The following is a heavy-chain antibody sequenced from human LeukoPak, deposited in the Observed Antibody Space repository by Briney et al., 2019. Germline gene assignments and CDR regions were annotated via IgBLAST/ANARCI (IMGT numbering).Heavy chain of an antibody. Sequence: GGSLRLSCAASGFTFSSYSMNWVRQAPGKGLEWVSSISSSSSYIYYADSVKGRFTISRDNAKNSLYLQMNSLRAEDTAVYYCARDRYSGYDQNWFDPWGQGTLATVSS. CDR1: GFTFSSYS. CDR2: ISSSSSYI. D-gene: IGHD5-12*01. V-gene: IGHV3-21*01. CDR3: ARDRYSGYDQNWFDP. J-gene: IGHJ5*02.